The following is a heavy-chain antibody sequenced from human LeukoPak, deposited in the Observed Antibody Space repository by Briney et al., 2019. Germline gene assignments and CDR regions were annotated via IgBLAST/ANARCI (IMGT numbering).Heavy chain of an antibody. V-gene: IGHV3-23*01. CDR1: GFTFTSYA. CDR3: ARDGSGSSLGRGYYFDY. J-gene: IGHJ4*02. D-gene: IGHD1-26*01. CDR2: ISGSGSST. Sequence: GGSLRLSCAASGFTFTSYAMNWVRQAPGKGLEWVSTISGSGSSTYYVDSVKGRFTISRDNSKNTLYLQMNSLRAEDTAVYYCARDGSGSSLGRGYYFDYWGQGTLVTVSS.